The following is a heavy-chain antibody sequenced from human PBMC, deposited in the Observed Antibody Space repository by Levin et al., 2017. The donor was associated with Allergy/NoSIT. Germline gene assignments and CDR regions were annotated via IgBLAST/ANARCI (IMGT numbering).Heavy chain of an antibody. CDR2: MNPNSGNT. CDR1: GYTFTSYD. CDR3: ARDGVRYFDWLGSYYYGMDV. Sequence: ASVKVSCKASGYTFTSYDINWVRQATGQGLEWMGWMNPNSGNTGYAQKFQGRVTMTRNTSISTAYMELSSLRSEDTAVYYCARDGVRYFDWLGSYYYGMDVWGQGTTVTVSS. V-gene: IGHV1-8*01. D-gene: IGHD3-9*01. J-gene: IGHJ6*02.